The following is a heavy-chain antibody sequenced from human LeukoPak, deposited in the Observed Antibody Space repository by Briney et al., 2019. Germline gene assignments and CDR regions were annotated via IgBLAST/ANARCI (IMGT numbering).Heavy chain of an antibody. CDR1: GYTFTGYY. V-gene: IGHV1-2*02. J-gene: IGHJ4*02. D-gene: IGHD1-7*01. Sequence: GASVKVSCKASGYTFTGYYMHWVRQAPGQGLAWMGWINPNSGGTNYAQKFQGRVTMTRDTSISTAYMELSRLRSDDTAVYYCARDSDAAYNWNYSPSGYWGQGTLVTVSS. CDR2: INPNSGGT. CDR3: ARDSDAAYNWNYSPSGY.